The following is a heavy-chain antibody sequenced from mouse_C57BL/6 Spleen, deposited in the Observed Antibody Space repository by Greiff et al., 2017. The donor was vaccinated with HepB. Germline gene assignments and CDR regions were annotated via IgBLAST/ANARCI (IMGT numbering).Heavy chain of an antibody. Sequence: EVKVEESGGGLVKPGGSLKLSCAASGFTFSSYAMSWVRQTPEKRLEWVATISDGGSYTYYPDNVKGRFTISRDNAKNNLYLQMSHLKSEDTAMYYCARDRGLRYFDVWGTGTTVTVSS. CDR3: ARDRGLRYFDV. CDR2: ISDGGSYT. CDR1: GFTFSSYA. D-gene: IGHD3-3*01. V-gene: IGHV5-4*01. J-gene: IGHJ1*03.